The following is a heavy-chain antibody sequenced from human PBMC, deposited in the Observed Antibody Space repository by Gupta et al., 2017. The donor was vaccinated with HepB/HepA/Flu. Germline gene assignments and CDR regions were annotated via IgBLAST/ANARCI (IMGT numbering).Heavy chain of an antibody. Sequence: QVLLQDSGPGLVKPSETLTLTCTVSGGSIGTDYWSWIRQPPGKGLEWLGYISYTGATIYNPSLRTRVTMSIDTSKSQFSLRVNSVTAADSAIYYCARHDIDLWGQGALVTVSS. CDR2: ISYTGAT. CDR3: ARHDIDL. V-gene: IGHV4-59*01. J-gene: IGHJ5*02. CDR1: GGSIGTDY.